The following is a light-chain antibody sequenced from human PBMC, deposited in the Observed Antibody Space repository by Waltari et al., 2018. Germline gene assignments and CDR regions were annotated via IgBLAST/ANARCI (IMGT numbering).Light chain of an antibody. V-gene: IGLV2-14*03. J-gene: IGLJ2*01. CDR1: SSDVGGYNY. CDR3: SSYIGSSTLEL. Sequence: QSALTQPASGSGSPGQSITISCTGTSSDVGGYNYVSWYQQHPGKAPKLIIFDVSDRPSGVSNRFSGSKSGNTASLTISGLQAEDEADYYCSSYIGSSTLELFGGGTSLTVL. CDR2: DVS.